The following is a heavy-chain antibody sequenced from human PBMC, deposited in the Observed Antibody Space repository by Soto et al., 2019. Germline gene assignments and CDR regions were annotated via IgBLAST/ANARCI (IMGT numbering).Heavy chain of an antibody. V-gene: IGHV1-18*01. CDR1: GYTFTSYG. CDR2: ISAYNGNT. Sequence: ASVKVSCKASGYTFTSYGISWVRQAPGQGLEWMGWISAYNGNTNYAQKLQGRVTMTTDTSTSTAYMELRSLRSDDTAVYYCASSVVQAAFDAFDIWGQGTMVTVSS. CDR3: ASSVVQAAFDAFDI. D-gene: IGHD2-2*01. J-gene: IGHJ3*02.